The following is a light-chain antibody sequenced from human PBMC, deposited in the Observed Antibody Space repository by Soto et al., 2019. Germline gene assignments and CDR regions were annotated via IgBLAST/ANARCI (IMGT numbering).Light chain of an antibody. V-gene: IGKV1-5*03. Sequence: DIQMTQSPSTLSASVGDRVTITCRASQSISSWLDWYQQKPGKAPKLLIYKSSSLESGVPSRFSGRGSGTEFTLNISSLQPDDFATYYCQQYNCYSYTFGQGTKLEIK. J-gene: IGKJ2*01. CDR1: QSISSW. CDR2: KSS. CDR3: QQYNCYSYT.